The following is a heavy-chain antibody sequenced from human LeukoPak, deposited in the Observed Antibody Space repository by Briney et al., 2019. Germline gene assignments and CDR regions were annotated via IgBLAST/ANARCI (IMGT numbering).Heavy chain of an antibody. V-gene: IGHV3-21*01. CDR2: ISSSSSYI. CDR3: ARDGPAARGFDY. D-gene: IGHD6-13*01. Sequence: GGSLRLSCAASGFTFSSYSMNWVRQAPGKGLEWVSSISSSSSYIYYADSVKGRFTISRDNAKNSLYLQMNSLRAEDTAVYYCARDGPAARGFDYWGQGTLVTVSS. CDR1: GFTFSSYS. J-gene: IGHJ4*02.